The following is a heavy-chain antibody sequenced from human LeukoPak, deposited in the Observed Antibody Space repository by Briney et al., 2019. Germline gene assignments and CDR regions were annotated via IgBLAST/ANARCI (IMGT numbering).Heavy chain of an antibody. V-gene: IGHV1-69*05. J-gene: IGHJ5*02. D-gene: IGHD3-22*01. CDR1: GGTFSSYA. CDR3: ARDLRYYYDSCGYYYFDP. CDR2: IIPIFGTA. Sequence: SVKVSCKASGGTFSSYAISWVRQAPGQGLEWMGRIIPIFGTANYAQKFQGRVTITTDESTSTAYMELSSLRSEDTAVYYCARDLRYYYDSCGYYYFDPWGQGTLVTVSS.